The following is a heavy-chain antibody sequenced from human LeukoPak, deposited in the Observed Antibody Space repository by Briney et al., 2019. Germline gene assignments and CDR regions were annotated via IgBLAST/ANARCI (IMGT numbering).Heavy chain of an antibody. CDR2: IYYSGST. CDR1: GGSISSGGYY. J-gene: IGHJ6*02. CDR3: ARCAPYYYGMDV. Sequence: SETLSLTCTVSGGSISSGGYYWSWIRQHPGKGLEWIGYIYYSGSTYYNPSLKSRVTISVDTSKNQFSLKLSSVTAADTAVYYCARCAPYYYGMDVWGQGTTVTVSS. V-gene: IGHV4-31*03.